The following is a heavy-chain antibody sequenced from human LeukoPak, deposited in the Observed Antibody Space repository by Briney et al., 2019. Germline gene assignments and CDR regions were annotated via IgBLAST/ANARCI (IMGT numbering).Heavy chain of an antibody. Sequence: GSLRLSCAASGFTFSSYAMSWVRQPPGKGLEWIGSIYYSGSTYYNPSLKSRVTISVDTSKNQFSLKLSSVTAADTAVYYCARRAWEYAFDIWGQGTMVTVSS. J-gene: IGHJ3*02. CDR2: IYYSGST. V-gene: IGHV4-39*01. CDR1: GFTFSSYA. D-gene: IGHD1-26*01. CDR3: ARRAWEYAFDI.